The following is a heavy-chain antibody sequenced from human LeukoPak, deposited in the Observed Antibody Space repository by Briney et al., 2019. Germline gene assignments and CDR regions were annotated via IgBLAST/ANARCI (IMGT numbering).Heavy chain of an antibody. J-gene: IGHJ4*02. D-gene: IGHD4-17*01. CDR3: FGADYGDY. V-gene: IGHV3-53*01. CDR2: IYSGGST. CDR1: GFTVSSNY. Sequence: PGGSLRLSCAASGFTVSSNYMSWVRQAPGKGLEWVSVIYSGGSTYYADSVKGRFTISRDNSKNTVFLQVNSLRAEDTALYYCFGADYGDYWGQGTLVTVSS.